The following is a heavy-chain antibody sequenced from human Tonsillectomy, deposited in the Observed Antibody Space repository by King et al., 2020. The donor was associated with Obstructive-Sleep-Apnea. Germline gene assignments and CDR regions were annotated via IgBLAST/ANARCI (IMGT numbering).Heavy chain of an antibody. J-gene: IGHJ1*01. CDR3: ASSTVGDYLSPNGDGFGSTNVQHPGAEYFQH. CDR2: INPGGGST. V-gene: IGHV1-46*01. Sequence: HVQLVESGAEVKKPGASVKVSCKASGYTFISYYMYWVRQAPGQGLEWMGKINPGGGSTSYAQKFQGRVTMTRDTSTSTVYMELSSLRSEDTAVYYCASSTVGDYLSPNGDGFGSTNVQHPGAEYFQHWGQGTLVTVSS. CDR1: GYTFISYY. D-gene: IGHD4-17*01.